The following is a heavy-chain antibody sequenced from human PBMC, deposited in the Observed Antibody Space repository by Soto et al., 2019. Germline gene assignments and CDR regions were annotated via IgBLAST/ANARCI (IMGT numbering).Heavy chain of an antibody. Sequence: ASVEVSCKASGYTFTSYGISWVRQAPGQGLEWMGWISAYNGNTNYAQKLQGRVTMTTDTSTSTAYMELRSLRSDDTAVYYCARDGSGWTRAEYLQHWGQGTLVTVSS. V-gene: IGHV1-18*01. D-gene: IGHD6-19*01. CDR3: ARDGSGWTRAEYLQH. CDR2: ISAYNGNT. CDR1: GYTFTSYG. J-gene: IGHJ1*01.